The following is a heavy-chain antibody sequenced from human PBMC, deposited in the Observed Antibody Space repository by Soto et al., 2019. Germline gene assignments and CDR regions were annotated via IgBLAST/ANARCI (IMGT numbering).Heavy chain of an antibody. CDR1: GFTFSSYG. D-gene: IGHD6-19*01. V-gene: IGHV3-30*18. CDR3: AKDSGWYFVDY. J-gene: IGHJ4*02. Sequence: QVQLVESGGGVVQPGRSLRLSCAASGFTFSSYGMHWVRQAPGKGLEWVAVISYDGSNKYYADSVKGRFTISRDNSKNTLCLQMNSLRAEDTAVYYCAKDSGWYFVDYWGQGTLVTVSS. CDR2: ISYDGSNK.